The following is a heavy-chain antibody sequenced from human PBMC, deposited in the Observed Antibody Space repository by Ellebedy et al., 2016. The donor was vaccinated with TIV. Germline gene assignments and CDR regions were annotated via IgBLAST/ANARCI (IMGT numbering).Heavy chain of an antibody. Sequence: GESLKISCTASGFTLSNYWMTWVRQAPGRGLEWVAKINEDGTKKHFWDSVRGRFTIARDDAGNSLFLQMNSLGAEDTAVYDCARAIYGAYYLWGRGTLVTVSS. CDR1: GFTLSNYW. D-gene: IGHD4-17*01. V-gene: IGHV3-7*01. CDR2: INEDGTKK. CDR3: ARAIYGAYYL. J-gene: IGHJ2*01.